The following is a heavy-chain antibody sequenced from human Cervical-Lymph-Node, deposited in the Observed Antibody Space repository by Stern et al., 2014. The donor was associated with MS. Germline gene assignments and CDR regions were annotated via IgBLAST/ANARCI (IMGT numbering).Heavy chain of an antibody. CDR2: IYYSGTT. D-gene: IGHD1-26*01. CDR1: GGSTTSYY. V-gene: IGHV4-59*01. Sequence: QVQLQESGPGLVQPSETLSLTCTVSGGSTTSYYWTWVRQPPGKGLEWIGYIYYSGTTNYNPSLEGRVTISVDTSKNQFYLKMSSVTAADTGMYYCARDTSGRNGGGFDSWGQGALVTVSS. CDR3: ARDTSGRNGGGFDS. J-gene: IGHJ4*02.